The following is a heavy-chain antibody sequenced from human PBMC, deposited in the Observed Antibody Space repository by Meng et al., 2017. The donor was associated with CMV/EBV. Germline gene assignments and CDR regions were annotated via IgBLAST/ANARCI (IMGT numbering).Heavy chain of an antibody. CDR2: INPSGGST. CDR1: YTFTSYY. J-gene: IGHJ4*02. Sequence: YTFTSYYMHWVRQAPGQGLEWMGIINPSGGSTSYAKKFQGRVTMTRDTSTSTVYMELSSLRSEDTAVYYCARAGQEYSSSWYGLDYWGQGTLVTVSS. CDR3: ARAGQEYSSSWYGLDY. V-gene: IGHV1-46*01. D-gene: IGHD6-13*01.